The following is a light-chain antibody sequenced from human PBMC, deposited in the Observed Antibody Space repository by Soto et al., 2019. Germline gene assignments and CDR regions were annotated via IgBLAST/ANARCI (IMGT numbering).Light chain of an antibody. CDR1: RSLSSSY. Sequence: EIVLTQSPGTLSLSPGERATLSCRASRSLSSSYVVWYQQKPRQSPRLLSYAASWRATGIPDRFSGSESATEYTLTISRLEAEDFAVYYCQQQGTFGQGTKLEIK. J-gene: IGKJ2*01. CDR2: AAS. CDR3: QQQGT. V-gene: IGKV3-20*01.